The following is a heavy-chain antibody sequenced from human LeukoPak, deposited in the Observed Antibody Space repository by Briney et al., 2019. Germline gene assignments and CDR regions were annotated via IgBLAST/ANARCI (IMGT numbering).Heavy chain of an antibody. CDR3: ARAPYCSSTSCVNNWFDP. CDR1: GGSISSGGYC. D-gene: IGHD2-2*01. V-gene: IGHV4-31*03. CDR2: IYYSGST. Sequence: SETLSLTCTVSGGSISSGGYCWSWIRQHPGKGLEWIGYIYYSGSTYYNPSLKSRVTISVDTSKNQFSLKLSSVTAADTAVYYCARAPYCSSTSCVNNWFDPWGQGTLVTVSS. J-gene: IGHJ5*02.